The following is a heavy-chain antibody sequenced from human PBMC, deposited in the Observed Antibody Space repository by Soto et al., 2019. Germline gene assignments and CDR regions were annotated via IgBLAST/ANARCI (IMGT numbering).Heavy chain of an antibody. D-gene: IGHD3-3*02. Sequence: AETLSLTCAVYGGSFSGYYWSWIRQPPGKGLEWIGEINYRGSTNYNPSLKSRVTISVDTSKNQFSLKLSSVAAADTAVYYCAKNTVEMSTFYRYYAMDVWGQGTTVTVSS. CDR2: INYRGST. J-gene: IGHJ6*02. CDR3: AKNTVEMSTFYRYYAMDV. CDR1: GGSFSGYY. V-gene: IGHV4-34*01.